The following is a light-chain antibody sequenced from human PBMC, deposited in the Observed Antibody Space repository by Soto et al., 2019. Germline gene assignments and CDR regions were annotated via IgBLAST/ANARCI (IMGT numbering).Light chain of an antibody. J-gene: IGLJ7*01. Sequence: QTVVTQPPSASGTPGQRVTISCSGSSSNIGSNYVYWYQQLPGTAPKLLIYRNNQRPSGVPDRCSGSKSGTSASLAISGLRSEDEADYYCAAWDDSLSGPVFGGGTQLTVL. CDR3: AAWDDSLSGPV. CDR1: SSNIGSNY. V-gene: IGLV1-47*01. CDR2: RNN.